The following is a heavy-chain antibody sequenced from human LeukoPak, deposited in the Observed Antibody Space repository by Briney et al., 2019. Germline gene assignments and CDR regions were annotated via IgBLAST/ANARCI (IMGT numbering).Heavy chain of an antibody. CDR1: GGSFSGYY. CDR2: INHSGST. J-gene: IGHJ4*02. D-gene: IGHD5-24*01. Sequence: PSETLSLTCAVYGGSFSGYYWSWIRQPPGKGLEWIGEINHSGSTNYNPSLKSRVTISIDTSKNQFFLKLSSMTAADTGVYYCTRGRDAYKGGNYWGQGTLVTVSS. V-gene: IGHV4-34*01. CDR3: TRGRDAYKGGNY.